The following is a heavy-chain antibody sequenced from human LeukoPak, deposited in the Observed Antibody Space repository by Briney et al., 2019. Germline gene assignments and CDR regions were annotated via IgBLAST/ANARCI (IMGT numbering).Heavy chain of an antibody. CDR1: GFTFSSYG. CDR3: ARAPRGGSYYIFDY. V-gene: IGHV3-30*02. CDR2: IQYDGTNK. J-gene: IGHJ4*02. D-gene: IGHD1-26*01. Sequence: GGSLRLSCAASGFTFSSYGMHLVRQAPGKGLEWVAFIQYDGTNKYYADSVKGRFTISRDNAKNSVYLQMNSLRAEDTAVYYCARAPRGGSYYIFDYWGQGTLVTVSS.